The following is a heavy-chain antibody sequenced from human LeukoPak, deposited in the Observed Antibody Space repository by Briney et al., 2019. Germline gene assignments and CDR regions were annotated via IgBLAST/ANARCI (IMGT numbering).Heavy chain of an antibody. J-gene: IGHJ6*02. Sequence: SETLSLTCTVSGGSISSYYWSWIRQPAGKGLEWIGEINHSGSTNYNPSLKSRVTISVDTSKNQFSLKLSSVTAADTAVYYCASGIGIAAAHYYGMDVWGQGTTVTVSS. CDR1: GGSISSYY. D-gene: IGHD6-13*01. CDR3: ASGIGIAAAHYYGMDV. CDR2: INHSGST. V-gene: IGHV4-34*01.